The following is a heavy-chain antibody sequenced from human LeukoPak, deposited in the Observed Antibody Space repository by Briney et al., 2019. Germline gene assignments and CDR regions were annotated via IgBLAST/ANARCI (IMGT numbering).Heavy chain of an antibody. D-gene: IGHD3-3*01. Sequence: SETLSLTCTVSGGSISSYYWSWIRQPPGKGLEWIGYIYTSGSTNYNPSLKSRVTISVDTSKNQFSLKLSSVTAADTAVYYCAGLGLPAYYDFWSGYSGWFDPWGQGTLVTVSS. CDR3: AGLGLPAYYDFWSGYSGWFDP. J-gene: IGHJ5*02. CDR2: IYTSGST. V-gene: IGHV4-4*09. CDR1: GGSISSYY.